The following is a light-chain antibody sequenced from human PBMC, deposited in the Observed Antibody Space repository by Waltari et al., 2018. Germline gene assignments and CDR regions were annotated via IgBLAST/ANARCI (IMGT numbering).Light chain of an antibody. CDR3: QQSYSNPVT. CDR2: ASS. CDR1: QKIDRY. V-gene: IGKV1-39*01. Sequence: DIQMTQSPSSLSASVGDSVTITCRASQKIDRYLNWYQQQSGKAPKLLIYASSSLQSGVPSRVGGSGSGTDFTLTISSLHPEDFATYYCQQSYSNPVTFGQGTKVDIK. J-gene: IGKJ1*01.